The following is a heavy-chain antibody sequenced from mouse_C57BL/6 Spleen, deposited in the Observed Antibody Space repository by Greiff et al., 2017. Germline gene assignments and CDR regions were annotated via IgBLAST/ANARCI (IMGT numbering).Heavy chain of an antibody. D-gene: IGHD1-1*01. CDR1: GYTFTSYG. V-gene: IGHV1-81*01. Sequence: QVQLKESGAELARPGASVKLSCKASGYTFTSYGISWVKQRTGQGLEWIGEIYPRSGNTYYNEKFKGKATLTADKSSSTAYMELRSLTSEDSAVYFCARKLLYGSSLYWYFDVWGTGTTVTVSS. CDR3: ARKLLYGSSLYWYFDV. J-gene: IGHJ1*03. CDR2: IYPRSGNT.